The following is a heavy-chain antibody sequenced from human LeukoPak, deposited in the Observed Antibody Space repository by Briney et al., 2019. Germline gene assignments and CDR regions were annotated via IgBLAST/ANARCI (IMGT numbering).Heavy chain of an antibody. V-gene: IGHV4-34*01. J-gene: IGHJ3*02. Sequence: PSETLSLTCAVYGGSFSGYYWSWIRQPPGKGLEWIGEINHSGSTNYNPPLKSRVTISVDTSKNQFSLKLSSVTAEDTAVYYCARAGYCTGGVCYPDAFDIWGQGTMVTVSS. CDR3: ARAGYCTGGVCYPDAFDI. CDR1: GGSFSGYY. CDR2: INHSGST. D-gene: IGHD2-8*02.